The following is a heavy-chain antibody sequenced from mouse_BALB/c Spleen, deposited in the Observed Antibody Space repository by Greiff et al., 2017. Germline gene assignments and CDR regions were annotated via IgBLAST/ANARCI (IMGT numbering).Heavy chain of an antibody. CDR3: ARWGLRPIFAY. CDR2: IDPANGNT. D-gene: IGHD2-4*01. V-gene: IGHV14-3*02. CDR1: GFNIKDTY. J-gene: IGHJ3*01. Sequence: EVKLQQSGAELVKPGASVKLSCTASGFNIKDTYMHWVKQRPEQGLEWIGRIDPANGNTKYDPKFQGKATITADTSSNTAYLQLSSLTSEDTAVYYCARWGLRPIFAYWGQGTLVTVSA.